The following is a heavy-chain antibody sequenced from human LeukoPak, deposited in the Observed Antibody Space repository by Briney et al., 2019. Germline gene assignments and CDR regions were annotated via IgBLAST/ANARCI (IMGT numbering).Heavy chain of an antibody. CDR1: GDSVSSNSAA. V-gene: IGHV6-1*01. J-gene: IGHJ5*02. CDR2: TYYRSKWSN. D-gene: IGHD2-15*01. Sequence: SRTLSLTCAISGDSVSSNSAAWNWIPQSPSRGLEWLGRTYYRSKWSNDYAISVKSRISINADTYKNQFSLQLDSVTPEDTAVYYCTRVEAGTNKNWFDPWGQGILVTVSS. CDR3: TRVEAGTNKNWFDP.